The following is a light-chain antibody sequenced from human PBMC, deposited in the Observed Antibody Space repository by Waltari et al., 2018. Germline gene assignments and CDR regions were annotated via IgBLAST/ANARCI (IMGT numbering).Light chain of an antibody. V-gene: IGKV3-20*01. CDR3: QQFGSSPEM. CDR1: QRINTY. J-gene: IGKJ1*01. Sequence: IVLTQSPGTLSLSPGEGATLSCRASQRINTYLAWYQQRPGQAPRLLIYGASTRATGTPDRFSGSGSGTDFTLSISRLEPEDFSVYYCQQFGSSPEMFGPGTKVEIK. CDR2: GAS.